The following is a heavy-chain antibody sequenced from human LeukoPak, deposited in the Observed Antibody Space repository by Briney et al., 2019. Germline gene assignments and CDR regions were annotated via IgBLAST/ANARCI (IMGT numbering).Heavy chain of an antibody. CDR1: GFTFSSYA. Sequence: SLKLSCKASGFTFSSYAISWVRQAPGQGLEWISRITSILSRTNYAQKVQGRFTISTVDSTSTAYMELSRLRAEDTAVYYCATSVPDGRGRLSFDPWGQGTQVTVSS. CDR3: ATSVPDGRGRLSFDP. J-gene: IGHJ5*02. D-gene: IGHD3-16*01. V-gene: IGHV1-69*05. CDR2: ITSILSRT.